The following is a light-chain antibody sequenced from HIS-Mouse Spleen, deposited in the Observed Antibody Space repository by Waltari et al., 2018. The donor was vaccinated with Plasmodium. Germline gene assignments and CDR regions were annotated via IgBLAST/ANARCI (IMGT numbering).Light chain of an antibody. J-gene: IGKJ3*01. Sequence: EIVMTQSPATLSVSPGERATLSCRARQSVSSNLAWYQQKPGQAPRLLIYGASTRATGIPARFSSSGSGTEFTLTISSLQSEEFAVYYCQQYNNWSFTFGPGTKVDIK. V-gene: IGKV3-15*01. CDR1: QSVSSN. CDR2: GAS. CDR3: QQYNNWSFT.